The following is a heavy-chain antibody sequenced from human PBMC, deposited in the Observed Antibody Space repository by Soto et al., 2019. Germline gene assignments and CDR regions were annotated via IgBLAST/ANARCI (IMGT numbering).Heavy chain of an antibody. V-gene: IGHV3-33*01. D-gene: IGHD6-13*01. CDR3: ARERYSSDAFDI. CDR1: GFTFSSYG. CDR2: IWYDGSNK. J-gene: IGHJ3*02. Sequence: QVQLVESGGGVVQPGRSLRLSCAASGFTFSSYGMHWVRQAPGKGLEWVAVIWYDGSNKYYADSVKGRFTISRDNSKNTLYLQMNSLRDEDTAVYYCARERYSSDAFDIWGQGTMVTVSS.